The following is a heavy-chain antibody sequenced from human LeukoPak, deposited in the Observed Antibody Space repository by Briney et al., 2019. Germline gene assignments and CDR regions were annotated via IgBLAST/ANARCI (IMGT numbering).Heavy chain of an antibody. CDR2: ISAYNGNT. Sequence: GASVKVSCKASGYTFTSYGISWVRQAPGQGLEWMGWISAYNGNTNYAQKLQGRVTMTTDTSTSTAYMELRSLRSDDTAVYYCARRELGYSYGYADYWGQGTLVTVSS. D-gene: IGHD5-18*01. CDR1: GYTFTSYG. J-gene: IGHJ4*02. CDR3: ARRELGYSYGYADY. V-gene: IGHV1-18*01.